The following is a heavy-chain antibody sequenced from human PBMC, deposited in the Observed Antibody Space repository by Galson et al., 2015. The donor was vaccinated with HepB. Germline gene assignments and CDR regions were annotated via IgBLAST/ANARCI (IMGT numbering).Heavy chain of an antibody. CDR2: ISAYNGNT. D-gene: IGHD3-22*01. V-gene: IGHV1-18*01. J-gene: IGHJ4*02. CDR3: ARDPARYDSSGSDY. CDR1: GYTFTSYG. Sequence: SVKVSCKASGYTFTSYGISWVRQAPGQGLEWMGWISAYNGNTNYAQKLQGRVTMTTDTSTSTAYMELRSLRSDDTAVYYCARDPARYDSSGSDYWGQGTLVTVSS.